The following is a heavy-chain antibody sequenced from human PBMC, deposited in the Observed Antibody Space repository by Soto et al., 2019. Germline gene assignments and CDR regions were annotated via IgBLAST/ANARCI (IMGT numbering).Heavy chain of an antibody. D-gene: IGHD2-2*01. CDR1: GFTFSSYA. J-gene: IGHJ6*03. Sequence: PGGSLRLSCAASGFTFSSYAMSWVRQAPGKGLEWVSAISGSGGSTYYADSVKGRFTISRDNSENTLYLQMHSLRDEDTAIYYCARMDQLPNTDYYYFYMDVWGKGTTVTSP. CDR2: ISGSGGST. V-gene: IGHV3-23*01. CDR3: ARMDQLPNTDYYYFYMDV.